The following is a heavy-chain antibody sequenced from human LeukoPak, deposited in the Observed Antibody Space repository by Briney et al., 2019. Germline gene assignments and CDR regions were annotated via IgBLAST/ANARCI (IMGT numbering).Heavy chain of an antibody. D-gene: IGHD3/OR15-3a*01. CDR3: AREDGLSIDY. CDR2: IYYSGST. V-gene: IGHV4-39*07. Sequence: SETLSLTCTVSGGSISSSSYYWGWIRQPPGKGLEWIGSIYYSGSTYYNPSLKSRVTISVDTSKNQFSLKLSSVTAADTAVYYCAREDGLSIDYWGQGTLVTVSS. J-gene: IGHJ4*02. CDR1: GGSISSSSYY.